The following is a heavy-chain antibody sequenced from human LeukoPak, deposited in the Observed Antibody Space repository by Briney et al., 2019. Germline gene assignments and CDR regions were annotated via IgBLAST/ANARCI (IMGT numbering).Heavy chain of an antibody. J-gene: IGHJ3*02. Sequence: SETLSLTCTVSGGSISSSSYYWSWIRQPPGKGLEWIGYIYYSGSTNYNPSLKSRVTISVDTSKNQFSLKLSSVTAADTAVYYCARERGIAALGAFDIWGQGTMVTVSS. CDR2: IYYSGST. CDR1: GGSISSSSYY. V-gene: IGHV4-61*01. CDR3: ARERGIAALGAFDI. D-gene: IGHD6-13*01.